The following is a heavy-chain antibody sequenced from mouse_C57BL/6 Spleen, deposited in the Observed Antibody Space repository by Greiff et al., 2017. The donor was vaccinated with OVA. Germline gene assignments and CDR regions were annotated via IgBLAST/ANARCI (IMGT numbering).Heavy chain of an antibody. Sequence: QVQLKQPGAELVKPGASVKMSCKASGYTFTSYWITWVKQRPGQGLEWIGDIYPGSGSTNYNEKFKSKATLTVDTSSSTAYMQLSSLTSEDSAVYYCARKTTVVEGFAYWGQGTLVTVSA. V-gene: IGHV1-55*01. CDR3: ARKTTVVEGFAY. D-gene: IGHD1-1*01. J-gene: IGHJ3*01. CDR1: GYTFTSYW. CDR2: IYPGSGST.